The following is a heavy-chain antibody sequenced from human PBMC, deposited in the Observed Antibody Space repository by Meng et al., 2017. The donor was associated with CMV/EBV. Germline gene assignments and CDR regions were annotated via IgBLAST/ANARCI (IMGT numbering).Heavy chain of an antibody. CDR1: GFTFTDYT. J-gene: IGHJ4*02. V-gene: IGHV3-21*06. CDR2: INNYSTTI. Sequence: GGSLRLSCASSGFTFTDYTMTWVRQAPGKGLEWVAFINNYSTTIVYLDSVKGRFTISRDNTKNSLYLRMNSLRAEDTAMYYCTATLVGTFDYWGQGTLVTVSS. D-gene: IGHD5-12*01. CDR3: TATLVGTFDY.